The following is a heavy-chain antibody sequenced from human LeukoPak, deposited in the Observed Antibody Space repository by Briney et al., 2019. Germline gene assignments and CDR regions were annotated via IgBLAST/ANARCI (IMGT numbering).Heavy chain of an antibody. J-gene: IGHJ6*02. Sequence: PGGSLRLSCAASGFTFSSYSMNWVRQAPGKGLEWVSYISSSSSTIYYADSVKGRFTISRDNAKNSLYLQMNSLRAGDTALYYCARDRLSPKYYYYGMDVWGQGTTVTVSS. CDR2: ISSSSSTI. D-gene: IGHD6-6*01. V-gene: IGHV3-48*01. CDR1: GFTFSSYS. CDR3: ARDRLSPKYYYYGMDV.